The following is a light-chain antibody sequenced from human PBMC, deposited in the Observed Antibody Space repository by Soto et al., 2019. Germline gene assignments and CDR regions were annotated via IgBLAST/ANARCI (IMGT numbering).Light chain of an antibody. Sequence: QSVVTQPPSVSAAPGQKVTISCSGSSSSSHIGHHSVSWYQHLPGTAPKLLIYDNDQRPSGIPARFSGSKSATSATLDITGLQTGDAADYYCGTWDTGLRAYVLGTGTKVTVL. CDR2: DND. CDR3: GTWDTGLRAYV. CDR1: SSSSHIGHHS. V-gene: IGLV1-51*01. J-gene: IGLJ1*01.